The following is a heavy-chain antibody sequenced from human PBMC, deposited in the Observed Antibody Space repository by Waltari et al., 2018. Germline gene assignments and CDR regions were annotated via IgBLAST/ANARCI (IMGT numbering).Heavy chain of an antibody. V-gene: IGHV3-23*01. CDR1: GFTFSSYA. J-gene: IGHJ5*02. Sequence: EVQLLESGGGLVQPGGSLRLSCAASGFTFSSYAMSCVSQAPGKGLEWVSAIIGSGGSTYYADSVKGRFTISRDNSKNTLYLQMNSLRAEDTAVYYCAKDPHGDLGANWFDPWGQGTLVTVSS. D-gene: IGHD4-17*01. CDR3: AKDPHGDLGANWFDP. CDR2: IIGSGGST.